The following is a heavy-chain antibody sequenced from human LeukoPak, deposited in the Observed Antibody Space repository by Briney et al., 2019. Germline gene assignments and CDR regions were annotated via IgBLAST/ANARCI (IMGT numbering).Heavy chain of an antibody. Sequence: SSETLSLTCTVSGGSISSYYWSWIRQPPGEGLEWIGYIYYSGSTNYNPSLKSRVTISVDTSKNHFSLKLSSVTAADTAVYYCARVESSGWYYYFDYWGQGTLVTVSS. J-gene: IGHJ4*02. V-gene: IGHV4-59*01. CDR2: IYYSGST. D-gene: IGHD6-19*01. CDR1: GGSISSYY. CDR3: ARVESSGWYYYFDY.